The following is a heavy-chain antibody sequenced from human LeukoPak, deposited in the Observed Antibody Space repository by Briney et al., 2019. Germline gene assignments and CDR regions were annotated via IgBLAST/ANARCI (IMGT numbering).Heavy chain of an antibody. Sequence: KSLNISCKASGYSFTSYWIGWVRQMPRKGLEWMGIIDPSDSETRYTPSFQGQVTISVDKSLTTADLQWNSLKASDTAMYYCARQTAMGRSGDYWGQGTLVTVSS. CDR1: GYSFTSYW. D-gene: IGHD5-18*01. CDR2: IDPSDSET. V-gene: IGHV5-51*01. CDR3: ARQTAMGRSGDY. J-gene: IGHJ4*02.